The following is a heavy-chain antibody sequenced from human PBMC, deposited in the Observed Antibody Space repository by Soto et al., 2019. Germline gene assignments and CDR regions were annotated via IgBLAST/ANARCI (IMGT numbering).Heavy chain of an antibody. CDR2: IYYSGST. CDR1: GGSISSSSYY. V-gene: IGHV4-39*01. CDR3: ARLVTRDAFDI. Sequence: QLQLQESGPGLVKPSETLSLTCTVSGGSISSSSYYWGWIRQPPGKGLEWIGSIYYSGSTYYNPALKARATTTVVTYKNQVSLKLSSVTAADTAVDYCARLVTRDAFDIWGQGTMVTVSS. D-gene: IGHD2-15*01. J-gene: IGHJ3*02.